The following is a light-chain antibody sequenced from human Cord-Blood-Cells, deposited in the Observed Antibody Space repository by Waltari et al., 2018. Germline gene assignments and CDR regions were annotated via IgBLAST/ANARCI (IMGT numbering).Light chain of an antibody. CDR3: XXSYSXXXX. V-gene: IGKV1-39*01. CDR1: QSISSY. CDR2: AAS. J-gene: IGKJ3*01. Sequence: DIQMTQSPSSLSASVGDRVTITCRASQSISSYLNWYQQKPGKAPKLLIYAASSLQSGVPSXXXGSGSGXDFXLTISXXXPEXFATYXXXXSYSXXXXXGPGTKVDXK.